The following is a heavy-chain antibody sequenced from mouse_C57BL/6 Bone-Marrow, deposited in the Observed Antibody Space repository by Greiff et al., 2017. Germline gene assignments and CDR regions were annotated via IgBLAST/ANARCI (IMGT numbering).Heavy chain of an antibody. CDR2: IRSKSNNYAT. Sequence: GGGLVQPKGSLKLSCAASGFSFNTYAMNWVRQAPGKGLEWVARIRSKSNNYATYYADSVKDRFTISRDDSESMLYLQMTNLKTEDTAMYYCVRQKYGSETWFAYWGQGTLVTVSA. D-gene: IGHD1-1*01. CDR1: GFSFNTYA. J-gene: IGHJ3*01. V-gene: IGHV10-1*01. CDR3: VRQKYGSETWFAY.